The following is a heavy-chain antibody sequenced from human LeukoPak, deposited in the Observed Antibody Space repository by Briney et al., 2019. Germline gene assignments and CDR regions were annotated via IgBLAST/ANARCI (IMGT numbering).Heavy chain of an antibody. CDR2: INPSGGST. Sequence: ASVKVSCKASGYTFTSYYMHWVRQAPGQGLEWMGIINPSGGSTSYAQKFQGRVTMTRDTSISTAYMELSGLRSEDTAVYYCARGVPDIVVVPAAMEGDYWGQGTLVTVSS. V-gene: IGHV1-46*01. D-gene: IGHD2-2*01. CDR3: ARGVPDIVVVPAAMEGDY. CDR1: GYTFTSYY. J-gene: IGHJ4*02.